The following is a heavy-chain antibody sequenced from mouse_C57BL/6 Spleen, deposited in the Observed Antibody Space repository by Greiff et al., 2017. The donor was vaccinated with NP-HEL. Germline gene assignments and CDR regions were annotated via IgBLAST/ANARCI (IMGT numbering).Heavy chain of an antibody. V-gene: IGHV1-15*01. Sequence: VQLQESGAELVRPGASVTLSCKASGYTFTDYEMHWVKQTPVHGLEWIGAIDPETGGTAYNQTFKGKAILTADKSSSTAYMELRSLTSEDSAVYYCTRWGALYGSRDYWGQGTTLTVSS. D-gene: IGHD1-1*01. CDR2: IDPETGGT. CDR1: GYTFTDYE. CDR3: TRWGALYGSRDY. J-gene: IGHJ2*01.